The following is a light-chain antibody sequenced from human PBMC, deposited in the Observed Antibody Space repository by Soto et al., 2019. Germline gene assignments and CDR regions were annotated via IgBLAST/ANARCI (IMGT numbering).Light chain of an antibody. Sequence: QTVVSQPPSASGTPGQRVTTSCSGSSSNIGRNYVYWYQQVPGTAPKLLIFRNNQRPSGVPDRFSGSKSGTSASLAISGLRSEDEADYFCAAWDYSLSGYWVFGGGTQLTVL. V-gene: IGLV1-47*01. CDR3: AAWDYSLSGYWV. CDR2: RNN. J-gene: IGLJ3*02. CDR1: SSNIGRNY.